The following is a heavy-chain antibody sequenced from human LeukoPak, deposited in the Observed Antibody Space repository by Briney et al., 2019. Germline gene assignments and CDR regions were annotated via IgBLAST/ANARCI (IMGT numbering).Heavy chain of an antibody. D-gene: IGHD6-13*01. CDR2: ISSSSSTI. CDR1: GFTFSSYS. V-gene: IGHV3-48*01. Sequence: PGGSLRLSCAASGFTFSSYSMDWVRQAPGKGLEWVSYISSSSSTIYYADSVKGRFTISRDNAKNSLYLQMNSLRAEDTAVYYCARVRIAAAGPFDYWGQGTLVTVSS. J-gene: IGHJ4*02. CDR3: ARVRIAAAGPFDY.